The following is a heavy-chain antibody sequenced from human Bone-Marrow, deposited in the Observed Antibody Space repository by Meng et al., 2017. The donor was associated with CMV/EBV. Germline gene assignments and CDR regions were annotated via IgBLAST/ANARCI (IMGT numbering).Heavy chain of an antibody. D-gene: IGHD3-22*01. J-gene: IGHJ3*02. CDR3: ASQTYYYDSSGYSGDAFDI. Sequence: GGSLKISCQGPGYSFTSYWIGWVHQMPGKGLEWMGIIYPGDSDTRYSPSFQGQVTISADKSISTAYLQWSSLKASDTAMYYCASQTYYYDSSGYSGDAFDIWGQGTMVTVSS. V-gene: IGHV5-51*07. CDR2: IYPGDSDT. CDR1: GYSFTSYW.